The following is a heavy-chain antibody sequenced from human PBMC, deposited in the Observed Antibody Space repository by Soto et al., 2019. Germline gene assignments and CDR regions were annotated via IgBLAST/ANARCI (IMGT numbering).Heavy chain of an antibody. CDR1: GGSISSGGYS. Sequence: SETLSLTCTVSGGSISSGGYSWSWIRQPPGKGMEWIGYMYHSGSTYYSTSQKNKLTITKDTSKNQVVLTMTNMALLDTGTYYCARKGQEDWPLDYWGQGTLVTVPS. CDR2: MYHSGST. CDR3: ARKGQEDWPLDY. J-gene: IGHJ4*02. D-gene: IGHD3-9*01. V-gene: IGHV4-30-2*02.